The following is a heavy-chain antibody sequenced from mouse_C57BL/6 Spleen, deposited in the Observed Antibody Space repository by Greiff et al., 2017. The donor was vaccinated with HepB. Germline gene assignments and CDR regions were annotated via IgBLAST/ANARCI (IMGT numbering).Heavy chain of an antibody. Sequence: VQLQQPGAELVKPGASVKLSCKASGYTFTSYWMHWVKQRPGQGLEWIGMIHPNSGSTNYNEKFKSKATLTVDKSSSTAYMQLSSLTSEDSAVYYCARDYSKEYFDVWGTGTTVTVSS. CDR2: IHPNSGST. J-gene: IGHJ1*03. D-gene: IGHD2-5*01. CDR1: GYTFTSYW. V-gene: IGHV1-64*01. CDR3: ARDYSKEYFDV.